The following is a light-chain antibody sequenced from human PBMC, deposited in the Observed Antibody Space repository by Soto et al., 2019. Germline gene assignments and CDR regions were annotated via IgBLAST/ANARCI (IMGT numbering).Light chain of an antibody. Sequence: DIVMTQSPDSLAVSLGERATINCKSGQSVLYSSNNGNYLAWYQQKPGQAPKLLISWASTRESGVPDRFSGGGSGTEFTLTISSLQAEDVAVYYCQQYVSSPLTFGGGTKVEIK. CDR3: QQYVSSPLT. CDR2: WAS. V-gene: IGKV4-1*01. CDR1: QSVLYSSNNGNY. J-gene: IGKJ4*01.